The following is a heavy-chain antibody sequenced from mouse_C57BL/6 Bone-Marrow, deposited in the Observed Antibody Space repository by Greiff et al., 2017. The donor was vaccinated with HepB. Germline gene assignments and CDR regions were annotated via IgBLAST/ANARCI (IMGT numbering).Heavy chain of an antibody. Sequence: EVQLQQSGPELVKPGASVKMSCKASGYTFTDYNMHWVKQSHGKSLEWIGYINPNNGGTGYNQKFKGKATLTVNKSSSTAYMELRSLTSEDSAVYYCARYSYYGSPYYYAMDYWGQGTSVTVSS. CDR3: ARYSYYGSPYYYAMDY. V-gene: IGHV1-22*01. CDR2: INPNNGGT. D-gene: IGHD1-1*01. J-gene: IGHJ4*01. CDR1: GYTFTDYN.